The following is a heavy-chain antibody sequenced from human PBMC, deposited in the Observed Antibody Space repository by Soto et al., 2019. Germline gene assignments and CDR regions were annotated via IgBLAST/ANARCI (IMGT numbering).Heavy chain of an antibody. CDR2: IWYDGSNK. CDR3: ARDLDCSGGSCSQAVDY. CDR1: GFTFSSYG. D-gene: IGHD2-15*01. V-gene: IGHV3-33*01. J-gene: IGHJ4*02. Sequence: QVQLVESGGGVVQPGRSLRLSCAASGFTFSSYGMHWVRQAPGKGLEWVAVIWYDGSNKYYADSVKGRFTISRDNSKNTLYLQMNSLRAEDTAVYYCARDLDCSGGSCSQAVDYWGQGTLVTVSS.